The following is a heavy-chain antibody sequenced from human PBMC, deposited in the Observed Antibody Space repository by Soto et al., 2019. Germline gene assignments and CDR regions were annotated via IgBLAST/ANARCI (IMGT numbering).Heavy chain of an antibody. D-gene: IGHD6-19*01. Sequence: GGSLSLSCAASEFTFSNYAMNWVRQAPGKGLEWVSGISGSGVITYYADSVKGRFTISRDNSKNTLYLQMNSLRAEDTAVYYCAKDLNRYNSLCLASWGQGTLVTVSS. J-gene: IGHJ4*02. CDR3: AKDLNRYNSLCLAS. CDR1: EFTFSNYA. V-gene: IGHV3-23*01. CDR2: ISGSGVIT.